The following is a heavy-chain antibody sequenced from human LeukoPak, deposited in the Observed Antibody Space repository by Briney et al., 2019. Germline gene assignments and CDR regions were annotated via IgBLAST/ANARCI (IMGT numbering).Heavy chain of an antibody. D-gene: IGHD1-14*01. J-gene: IGHJ4*02. CDR2: INHSGST. Sequence: SETLSLTCAVYGGSFSGYYWSWIRQPPGKGLEWIGEINHSGSTNYNPSLKSRVTISVDTSKNQFSLKLSSVTAADTAVYHCARGGTGGFDYWGQGTLVTVSS. V-gene: IGHV4-34*01. CDR3: ARGGTGGFDY. CDR1: GGSFSGYY.